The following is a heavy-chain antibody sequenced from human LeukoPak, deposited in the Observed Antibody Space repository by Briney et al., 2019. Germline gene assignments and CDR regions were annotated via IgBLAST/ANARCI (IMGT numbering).Heavy chain of an antibody. CDR2: INHSGST. V-gene: IGHV4-34*01. D-gene: IGHD3-3*01. CDR1: GGSFSGYY. CDR3: ARGAPRQYYDFWSGYRTHFDY. Sequence: SETLSLTCAVYGGSFSGYYWSWIRQPPGKGLEWIGEINHSGSTNYNPSLKSRVTISVDTSKNQFSLKLSSVTAADTAVYYCARGAPRQYYDFWSGYRTHFDYWGQGTLVTVSS. J-gene: IGHJ4*02.